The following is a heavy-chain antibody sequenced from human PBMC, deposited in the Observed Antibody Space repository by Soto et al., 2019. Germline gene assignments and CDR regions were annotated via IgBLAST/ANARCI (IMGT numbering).Heavy chain of an antibody. CDR3: ARVWGYYFES. V-gene: IGHV3-53*02. Sequence: EVKLVETGGALIQPGGSLTLSCAVSGFSVSSNYMAWVRQGPGKGLEWVSVIYTGGTTHYANSVTGRFTFSRGTSKNILYLHLNSLTTDDTAVYYCARVWGYYFESWGQGTLVAVSP. J-gene: IGHJ4*02. CDR2: IYTGGTT. D-gene: IGHD1-26*01. CDR1: GFSVSSNY.